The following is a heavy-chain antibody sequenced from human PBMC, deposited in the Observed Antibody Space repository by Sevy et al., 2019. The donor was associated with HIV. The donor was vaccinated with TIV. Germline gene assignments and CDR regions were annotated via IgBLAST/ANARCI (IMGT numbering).Heavy chain of an antibody. CDR1: GFTFSKYS. CDR2: LSFGCGEI. D-gene: IGHD2-8*01. J-gene: IGHJ4*02. Sequence: GGSLRLSCAASGFTFSKYSMSWVRQPPGKGLEWVSTLSFGCGEINYADSVKGWFTISRDNSKSSVYLQMNNLRPEDTAVYYCAREGCTKPHDYWGQGTLVTGSS. V-gene: IGHV3-23*01. CDR3: AREGCTKPHDY.